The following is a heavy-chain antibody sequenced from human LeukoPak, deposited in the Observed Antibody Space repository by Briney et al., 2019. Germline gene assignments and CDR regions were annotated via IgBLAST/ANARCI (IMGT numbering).Heavy chain of an antibody. V-gene: IGHV3-49*04. Sequence: GRSLRLSCTVSGFAFGDYAMSWVRQAPGKGLEWVGFIRSKAYGGTTAYAASVKGRFTISRDGFKSIAYLQMNILQTEDTAVYYCTRDPYSSSSDWFDPWGQGTLVTVSS. J-gene: IGHJ5*02. CDR3: TRDPYSSSSDWFDP. CDR1: GFAFGDYA. D-gene: IGHD6-6*01. CDR2: IRSKAYGGTT.